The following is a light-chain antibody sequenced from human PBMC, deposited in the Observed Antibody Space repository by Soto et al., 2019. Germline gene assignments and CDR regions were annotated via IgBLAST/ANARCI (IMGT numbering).Light chain of an antibody. CDR3: CSYAGGSTPYV. CDR2: ECR. CDR1: SSDVGSYDL. J-gene: IGLJ1*01. V-gene: IGLV2-23*01. Sequence: QSALTQPASVSGSPGQSITISCTGTSSDVGSYDLVSWYQQHPGKAPKLIIYECRKRPSGVSTRLSGSKSGNTASLTISGLQSDDEADYYCCSYAGGSTPYVFGTGTKVTVL.